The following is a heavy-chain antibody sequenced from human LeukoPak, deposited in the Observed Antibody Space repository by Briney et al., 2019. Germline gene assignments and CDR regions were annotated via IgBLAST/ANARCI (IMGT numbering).Heavy chain of an antibody. CDR2: ISSSSIYI. Sequence: PGGSLRLSCAASGFTFSSYSMNWVRQAPGKGLEWVSSISSSSIYIFYADSVKGRFTISRDNAKNSLYLQMNSLRAEDTAVYYCAREGGSGWYSGWFDPWGQGTLVTVSS. CDR3: AREGGSGWYSGWFDP. J-gene: IGHJ5*02. D-gene: IGHD6-19*01. CDR1: GFTFSSYS. V-gene: IGHV3-21*01.